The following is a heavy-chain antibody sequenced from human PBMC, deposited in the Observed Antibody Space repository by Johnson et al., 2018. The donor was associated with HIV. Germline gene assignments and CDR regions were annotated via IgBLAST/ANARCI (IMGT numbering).Heavy chain of an antibody. CDR3: APLGDAFDI. CDR2: ISYDGINK. D-gene: IGHD7-27*01. CDR1: GFTFSTYA. V-gene: IGHV3-30-3*01. J-gene: IGHJ3*02. Sequence: QVQLVESGGGLVQPGGSLRLSCAASGFTFSTYAMHWVRQAPGKGLEWVTIISYDGINKYYADSVKGRFTISRDNSKSTLYLQMNSLRAEDTAVYYCAPLGDAFDIWGQGTMVTVSS.